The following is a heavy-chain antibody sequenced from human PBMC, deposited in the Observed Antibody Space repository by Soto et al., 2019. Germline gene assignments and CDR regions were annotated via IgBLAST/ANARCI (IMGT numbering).Heavy chain of an antibody. D-gene: IGHD2-2*01. CDR3: AREGCGSTSCFSSFYYYGMDV. CDR2: INSDGSST. V-gene: IGHV3-74*01. Sequence: LRLSCAASGFTFSSYWMHWVRQAPGKGLVWVSRINSDGSSTSYADSVKGRFTISRDNAKNTLYLQMTSLRDEDTAVYYCAREGCGSTSCFSSFYYYGMDVWGQGTTVTVS. J-gene: IGHJ6*02. CDR1: GFTFSSYW.